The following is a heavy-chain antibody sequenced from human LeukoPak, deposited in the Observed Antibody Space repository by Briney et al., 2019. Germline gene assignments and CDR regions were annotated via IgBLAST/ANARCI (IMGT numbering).Heavy chain of an antibody. J-gene: IGHJ5*02. V-gene: IGHV3-49*03. CDR2: IRSKAYGGTT. D-gene: IGHD3-22*01. CDR3: SGYNWFDP. Sequence: GGSLRLSCTTSGFTFGDYAMNWFRQAPGKGREWVGFIRSKAYGGTTEYAASVKGRFTISRDDSKSIAYLQMNSLKTEDTAVYYCSGYNWFDPWGQGTLVTVSS. CDR1: GFTFGDYA.